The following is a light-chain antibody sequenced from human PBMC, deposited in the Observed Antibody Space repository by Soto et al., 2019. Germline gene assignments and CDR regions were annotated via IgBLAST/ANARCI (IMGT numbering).Light chain of an antibody. J-gene: IGKJ4*01. Sequence: EIVMTQSPAALSVSPGERATLSCRASQSVSSDLAWYQQKPGQSPRLLIYHASARATGVPARISGSGSGTEFTLTISSLQSEDFAVYYCLQYHNWPLTFGGGTKVDI. CDR2: HAS. CDR1: QSVSSD. CDR3: LQYHNWPLT. V-gene: IGKV3-15*01.